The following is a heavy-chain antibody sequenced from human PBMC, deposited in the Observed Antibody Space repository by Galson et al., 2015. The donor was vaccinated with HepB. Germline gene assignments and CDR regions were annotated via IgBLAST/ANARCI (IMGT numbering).Heavy chain of an antibody. CDR1: GGTFSSYA. V-gene: IGHV1-69*13. Sequence: SVKVSCKASGGTFSSYAISWVRQAPGQGLEWMGGIIPIFGTANYAQKFQGRVTITADESTSTAYMELSSLRSEDTAVYYCARLMVRGVIIDCWFDPWGQGTLVTVSS. J-gene: IGHJ5*02. CDR2: IIPIFGTA. CDR3: ARLMVRGVIIDCWFDP. D-gene: IGHD3-10*01.